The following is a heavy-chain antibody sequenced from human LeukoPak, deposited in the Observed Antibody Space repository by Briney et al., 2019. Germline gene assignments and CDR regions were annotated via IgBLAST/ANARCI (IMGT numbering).Heavy chain of an antibody. Sequence: SGGPLRLSCAASGFTFSNFAMNWVRQAPGKGLEWVSTISGSGGSTYYADSVKGRFTISRDNSKNTLYLQMNSLRAEDTAVYYCAKMVHTEQWLVPFDYWGQGTLVTVSS. CDR3: AKMVHTEQWLVPFDY. CDR1: GFTFSNFA. CDR2: ISGSGGST. J-gene: IGHJ4*02. V-gene: IGHV3-23*01. D-gene: IGHD6-19*01.